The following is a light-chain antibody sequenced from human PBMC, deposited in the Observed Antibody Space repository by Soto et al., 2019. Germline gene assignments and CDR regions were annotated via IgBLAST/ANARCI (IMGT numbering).Light chain of an antibody. CDR3: QQYGHSPRT. V-gene: IGKV3-20*01. CDR2: AAS. J-gene: IGKJ1*01. CDR1: QSVADNY. Sequence: EIVSTQSPGTLSLSPGERATLSCRASQSVADNYLAWYQQKPGQPPRLLIYAASRRAAGIPDTFSGSGSGTDFTLTITRLEPEDFALYYCQQYGHSPRTFGQGTKVEVK.